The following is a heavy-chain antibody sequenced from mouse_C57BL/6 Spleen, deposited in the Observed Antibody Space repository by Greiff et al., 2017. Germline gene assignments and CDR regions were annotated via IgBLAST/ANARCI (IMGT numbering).Heavy chain of an antibody. J-gene: IGHJ2*01. CDR2: INPSNGGT. D-gene: IGHD3-2*02. V-gene: IGHV1-53*01. CDR3: AREGAAQDFDY. Sequence: QVQLKQPGTELVKPGASVKLSCKASGYTFTSYWMHWVKQRPGQGLEWIGNINPSNGGTNYNEKFKSKATLTVDKSSSPAYMQLSSLTSEDSAVYYCAREGAAQDFDYWGQGTTLTVSS. CDR1: GYTFTSYW.